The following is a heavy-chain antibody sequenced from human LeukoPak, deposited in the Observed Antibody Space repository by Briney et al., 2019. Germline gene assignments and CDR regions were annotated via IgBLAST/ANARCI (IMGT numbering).Heavy chain of an antibody. D-gene: IGHD3-9*01. CDR2: IYYSGGI. V-gene: IGHV4-59*01. CDR1: GGSIRSYY. J-gene: IGHJ5*02. CDR3: ARARLTGYNINWFDP. Sequence: SETLSLTCTVSGGSIRSYYWSWIRQPPGKGLEWIGYIYYSGGINYDPSLKSRVTISVDTSKNQFSLKLSSVTAADTAVYYCARARLTGYNINWFDPWGQGTLVNVSS.